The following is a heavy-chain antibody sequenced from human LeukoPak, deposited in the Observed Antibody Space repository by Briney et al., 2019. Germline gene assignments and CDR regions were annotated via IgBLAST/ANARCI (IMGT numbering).Heavy chain of an antibody. J-gene: IGHJ6*02. CDR2: INPNSGGT. CDR1: GYTFTGYY. V-gene: IGHV1-2*02. Sequence: GASVKVSCKASGYTFTGYYMHWVRQAPGQGLEWMGWINPNSGGTNYAQKFQGRVTMTRDTSISTAYMELSRLRSDDTAVYYCAREYYDILTGYWALYYYGMDVWGRGTTVTVSS. D-gene: IGHD3-9*01. CDR3: AREYYDILTGYWALYYYGMDV.